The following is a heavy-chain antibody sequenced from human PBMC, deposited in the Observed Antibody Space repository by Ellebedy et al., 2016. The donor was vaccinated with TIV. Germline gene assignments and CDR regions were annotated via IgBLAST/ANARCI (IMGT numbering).Heavy chain of an antibody. Sequence: PGGSLRLSCAASGFSFSRSWINWVRQTPGKGLAWVANIKQDASEKYYVDSVKGRFTISRDNAKNSLYMKMNSLRAEDTAVYYCARAPKLLRFGELLPHFDYWGQGTLVTVSS. CDR2: IKQDASEK. D-gene: IGHD3-10*01. CDR3: ARAPKLLRFGELLPHFDY. J-gene: IGHJ4*02. CDR1: GFSFSRSW. V-gene: IGHV3-7*01.